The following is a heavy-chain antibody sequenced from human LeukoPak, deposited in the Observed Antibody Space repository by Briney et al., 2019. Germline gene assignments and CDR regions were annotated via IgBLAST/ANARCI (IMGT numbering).Heavy chain of an antibody. Sequence: GRSLRLSCAASGFTFSNYAIHWVRQAPGKGLEWVTFISYDGSSKSYADSVKGRFTISRDNSKNTLYLQMNSLRVEDAAVYYCARGYYDSGSYSGNFDYWGQGTLVTVSS. CDR3: ARGYYDSGSYSGNFDY. J-gene: IGHJ4*02. D-gene: IGHD3-10*01. CDR2: ISYDGSSK. V-gene: IGHV3-30-3*01. CDR1: GFTFSNYA.